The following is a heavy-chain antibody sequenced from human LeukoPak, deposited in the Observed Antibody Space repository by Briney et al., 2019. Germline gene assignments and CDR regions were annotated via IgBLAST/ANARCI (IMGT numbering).Heavy chain of an antibody. V-gene: IGHV5-51*01. D-gene: IGHD3-22*01. J-gene: IGHJ3*02. CDR2: IYPGDSDT. CDR3: ARQAYYYDSSGYYYAAGLLAFDI. CDR1: GYSFTSYW. Sequence: GESLKISCKGSGYSFTSYWIGWVRQMPGKGLEWMGIIYPGDSDTRYSPSFQGQVTISADKSISTAYLQWSSLKASDTAMYYCARQAYYYDSSGYYYAAGLLAFDIWGQGTMVTVSS.